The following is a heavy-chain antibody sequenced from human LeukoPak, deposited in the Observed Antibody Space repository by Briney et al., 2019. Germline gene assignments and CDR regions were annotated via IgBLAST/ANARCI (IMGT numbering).Heavy chain of an antibody. J-gene: IGHJ6*03. V-gene: IGHV1-69*06. D-gene: IGHD3-10*01. Sequence: GASVKVSCKASGGTFSSYAISWVRQAPGQGLEWMGGIIPIFGTANYAQKFQGRVTITADKSTSTAYMELSSLRSDDTAVYYCAREVRGLGNYMDVWGKGTTVTISS. CDR3: AREVRGLGNYMDV. CDR2: IIPIFGTA. CDR1: GGTFSSYA.